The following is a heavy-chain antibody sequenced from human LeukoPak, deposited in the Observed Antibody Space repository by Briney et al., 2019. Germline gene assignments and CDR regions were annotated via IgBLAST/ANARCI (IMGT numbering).Heavy chain of an antibody. V-gene: IGHV1-2*02. J-gene: IGHJ3*02. CDR2: MNPNSGGT. D-gene: IGHD4-17*01. CDR1: GYTFTGYY. Sequence: ASEKVSCKASGYTFTGYYMHWVRQAPGQGLEWMGWMNPNSGGTNYAQKFQGRVTMTRDTSISTAYMELSRLRSDDTAVYYCARVTSTGRTFDIWGQGTMVTVS. CDR3: ARVTSTGRTFDI.